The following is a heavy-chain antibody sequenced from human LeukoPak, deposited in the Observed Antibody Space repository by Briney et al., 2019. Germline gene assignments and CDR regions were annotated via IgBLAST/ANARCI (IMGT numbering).Heavy chain of an antibody. CDR3: AKEGRRYFDY. J-gene: IGHJ4*02. Sequence: GGSLRLSCAATGFTFSRYGMHWVRQAPGKGLEWVAQISYDGSNKHYEDSVKGRFTIARDNSKNTLFLQMNSLRGEDTAVYYCAKEGRRYFDYWGQGNLVTVST. V-gene: IGHV3-30*18. CDR2: ISYDGSNK. CDR1: GFTFSRYG.